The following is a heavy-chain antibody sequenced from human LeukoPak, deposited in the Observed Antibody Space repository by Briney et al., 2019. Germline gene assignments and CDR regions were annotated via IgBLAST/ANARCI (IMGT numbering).Heavy chain of an antibody. D-gene: IGHD1-26*01. J-gene: IGHJ6*03. CDR1: GGTFSSYA. CDR2: TIPIFGTA. Sequence: GSSVKVSCKASGGTFSSYAISWVRQAPGQGLEWMGGTIPIFGTANYAQKFQGRVTITTDESTSTAYMELSSLRSEDTAVYYCARGGAAWAGFYYYYRAVWGKGTTVTVPS. V-gene: IGHV1-69*05. CDR3: ARGGAAWAGFYYYYRAV.